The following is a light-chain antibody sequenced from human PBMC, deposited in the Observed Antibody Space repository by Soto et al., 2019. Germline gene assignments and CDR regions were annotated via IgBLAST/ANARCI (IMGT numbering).Light chain of an antibody. CDR2: GDT. V-gene: IGLV1-40*01. Sequence: QLVLTQPPSVSGAPGQRVTISCTGSSSNIGAGYDVHWYQQLPGTAPKLLVSGDTNRPSGVPDRFSGSKSGTSASLAITGLRAEDEADYYCQSFDSSLSGWVFGGGTQLTVL. J-gene: IGLJ3*02. CDR3: QSFDSSLSGWV. CDR1: SSNIGAGYD.